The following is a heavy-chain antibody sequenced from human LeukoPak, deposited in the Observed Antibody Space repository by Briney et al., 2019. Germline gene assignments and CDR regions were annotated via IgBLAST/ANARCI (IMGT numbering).Heavy chain of an antibody. CDR2: INPNSGGT. J-gene: IGHJ5*02. Sequence: ASVKVSCKASGYTFTGYYMHWVRQAPGQGLEWMGWINPNSGGTNYAQKFQGRVTMTRDTSISTAYMELSRLRSDDTAVYYCARQNAAAASDNWSDPWGQGTLVTVSS. V-gene: IGHV1-2*02. CDR1: GYTFTGYY. D-gene: IGHD6-13*01. CDR3: ARQNAAAASDNWSDP.